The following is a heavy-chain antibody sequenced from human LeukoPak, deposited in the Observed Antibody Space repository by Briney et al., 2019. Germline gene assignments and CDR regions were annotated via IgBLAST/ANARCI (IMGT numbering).Heavy chain of an antibody. J-gene: IGHJ4*02. D-gene: IGHD3-9*01. V-gene: IGHV4-34*01. CDR1: GDSISSGDYY. Sequence: SETLSLTCAVSGDSISSGDYYWSWIRQPPGKGLEWIGEINHSGSTNYNPSLKSRVTISVDTSKNQFSLKLSSVTAADTAVYYCARHGGRNYDILTGYYRRWIPYFDYWGQGTLVTVSS. CDR2: INHSGST. CDR3: ARHGGRNYDILTGYYRRWIPYFDY.